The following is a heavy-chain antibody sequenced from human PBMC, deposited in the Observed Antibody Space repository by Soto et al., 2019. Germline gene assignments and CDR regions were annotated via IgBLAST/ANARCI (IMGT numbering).Heavy chain of an antibody. CDR3: ARELGYCSSTSCYRVFDY. J-gene: IGHJ4*02. CDR2: IYYSGST. D-gene: IGHD2-2*01. V-gene: IGHV4-59*01. CDR1: GGSISSYY. Sequence: SETLSLTCTVSGGSISSYYWSWLRQPPGKGLEWIGYIYYSGSTNYNPSLKSRVTISVDTSKNQFSLKLSSVAAADTAVYYCARELGYCSSTSCYRVFDYWGQGTLVTVSS.